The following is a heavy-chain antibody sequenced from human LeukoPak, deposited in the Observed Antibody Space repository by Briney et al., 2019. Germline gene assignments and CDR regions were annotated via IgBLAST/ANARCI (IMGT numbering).Heavy chain of an antibody. CDR1: GGSIGGYY. Sequence: SETLSLTCTVSGGSIGGYYWTWIRQPPGKGLEWIGCIYNSGTNYNPSLKSRVTISVDTSKTQFSLKLSSVTAADTAVYYCARVAPLWVTIIWGQGTMVTVSS. D-gene: IGHD4-17*01. J-gene: IGHJ3*02. V-gene: IGHV4-59*01. CDR3: ARVAPLWVTII. CDR2: IYNSGT.